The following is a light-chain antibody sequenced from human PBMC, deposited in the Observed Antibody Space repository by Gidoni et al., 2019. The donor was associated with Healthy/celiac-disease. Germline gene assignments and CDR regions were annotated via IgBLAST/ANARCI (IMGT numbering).Light chain of an antibody. CDR2: GAS. Sequence: EIVLTQSPGTLSLSPGERATLSCRASQSVSSSYLAGDQQKPGQAPRLLIYGASSRATGIPDRFSGSGSGTDFTLTISRLEPEDFAVYYCQQYGSSPRYTFGQGTKLEIK. V-gene: IGKV3-20*01. CDR1: QSVSSSY. CDR3: QQYGSSPRYT. J-gene: IGKJ2*01.